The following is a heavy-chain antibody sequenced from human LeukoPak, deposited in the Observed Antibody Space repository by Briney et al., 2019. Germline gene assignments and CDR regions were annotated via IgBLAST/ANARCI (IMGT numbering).Heavy chain of an antibody. CDR2: INHSGGT. CDR3: ARMGEYCSAGSCYIDY. D-gene: IGHD2-15*01. Sequence: SETLSLTCAVYGGSFSGYYWSWIRQPPGKGLEWIGEINHSGGTNYNPSLKSRVTISVDTSKNQFSLELSSVTAADTAVYYCARMGEYCSAGSCYIDYWGQGTLVTVSS. V-gene: IGHV4-34*01. J-gene: IGHJ4*02. CDR1: GGSFSGYY.